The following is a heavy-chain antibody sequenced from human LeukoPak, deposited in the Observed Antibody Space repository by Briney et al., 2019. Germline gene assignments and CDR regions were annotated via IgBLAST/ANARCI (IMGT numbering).Heavy chain of an antibody. D-gene: IGHD2-2*02. CDR3: AYTTSRRKIFDY. J-gene: IGHJ4*02. CDR2: INYSGST. Sequence: PSETLSLTCAVYGGSFSDYFWTWLRQPPGMGLEWIGEINYSGSTNYNPSLKSRVTISVDTSKKQLSLKLTSVTAADAAVYYCAYTTSRRKIFDYWGQGTLVTVSS. CDR1: GGSFSDYF. V-gene: IGHV4-34*01.